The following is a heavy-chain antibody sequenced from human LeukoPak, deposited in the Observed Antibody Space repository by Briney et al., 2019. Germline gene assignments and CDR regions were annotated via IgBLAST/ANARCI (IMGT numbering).Heavy chain of an antibody. CDR1: GYTFTGYY. V-gene: IGHV1-2*04. CDR2: INPNSGGT. Sequence: ASVTVSCKASGYTFTGYYMHWVRQAPGQGLEWMGWINPNSGGTNYAQKFQGWVTMTRDTSISTAYMELSRLRSDDTAVYYCARARYCSSTSCYGGWFDPWGQGTLVTVSS. J-gene: IGHJ5*02. CDR3: ARARYCSSTSCYGGWFDP. D-gene: IGHD2-2*01.